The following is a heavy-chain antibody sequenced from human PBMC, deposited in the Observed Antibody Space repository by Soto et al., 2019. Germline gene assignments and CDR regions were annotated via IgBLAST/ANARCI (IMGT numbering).Heavy chain of an antibody. CDR2: IIPTFGTA. V-gene: IGHV1-69*06. CDR3: ARSETAGHRGFDI. J-gene: IGHJ3*02. D-gene: IGHD6-19*01. CDR1: GGTFSSSA. Sequence: QVQLVQSGAEMREPGSSVKVSCKASGGTFSSSAINWLRQAPGQGHEWMGGIIPTFGTANYIEKFRGRVTITADTYTSTAYIDVSSLTAEDTAMYFCARSETAGHRGFDIWGQGTMVTVSS.